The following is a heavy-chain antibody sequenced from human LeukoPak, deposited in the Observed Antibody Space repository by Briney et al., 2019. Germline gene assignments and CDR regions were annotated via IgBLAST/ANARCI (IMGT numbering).Heavy chain of an antibody. CDR1: GGTFSSYA. CDR3: ARGASTVTSLDY. J-gene: IGHJ4*02. Sequence: SVKVSCKASGGTFSSYAISWVRQAPGQGLEWMGRIIPILGIANYAQKSQGRVTITADKSTSTAYMELSSLRSEDTAVYYCARGASTVTSLDYWGQGTLVTVSS. CDR2: IIPILGIA. V-gene: IGHV1-69*04. D-gene: IGHD4-17*01.